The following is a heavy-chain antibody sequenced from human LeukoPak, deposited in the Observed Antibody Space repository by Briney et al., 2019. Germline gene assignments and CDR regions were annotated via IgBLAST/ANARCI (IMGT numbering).Heavy chain of an antibody. Sequence: GGSLRLSCRASGFTFHDYAMHWVRQVPGKGPEWVSLISGDGGSTYYADSVKGRFTISGDNRKGPLYLQMNSLRNEDTALYYCAKALGYCSSTSCSYYFDYWGQGTLVTVSS. CDR3: AKALGYCSSTSCSYYFDY. D-gene: IGHD2-2*01. V-gene: IGHV3-43*02. J-gene: IGHJ4*02. CDR1: GFTFHDYA. CDR2: ISGDGGST.